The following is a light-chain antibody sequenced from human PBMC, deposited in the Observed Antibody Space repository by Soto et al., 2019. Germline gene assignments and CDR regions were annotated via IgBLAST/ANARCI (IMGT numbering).Light chain of an antibody. CDR1: QSVSRTY. Sequence: TPAFSPGERRPPSGRASQSVSRTYLAWYQQKPVQAPRLLIYATSSRATGIPDRFSGSGSGTDFTLTFSRLEPEDCAVYYCQQYGRSGTFGQGAKVDIK. CDR3: QQYGRSGT. V-gene: IGKV3-20*01. J-gene: IGKJ1*01. CDR2: ATS.